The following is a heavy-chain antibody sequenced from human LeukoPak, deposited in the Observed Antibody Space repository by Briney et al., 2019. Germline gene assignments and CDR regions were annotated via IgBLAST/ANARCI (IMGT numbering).Heavy chain of an antibody. CDR3: ARATRGGYDGYFDY. D-gene: IGHD5-12*01. Sequence: GGSLRLSCAASGFTFSSYSMNWVRQAPGKGLEWVSSISSSSSYIYYADSVKGRFTISRDNAKNSLYLQMNSLRAEDTAVYYCARATRGGYDGYFDYWGQGTLVTVSS. CDR1: GFTFSSYS. J-gene: IGHJ4*02. CDR2: ISSSSSYI. V-gene: IGHV3-21*01.